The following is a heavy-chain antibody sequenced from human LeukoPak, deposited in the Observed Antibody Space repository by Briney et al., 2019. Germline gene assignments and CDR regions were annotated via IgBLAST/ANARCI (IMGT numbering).Heavy chain of an antibody. CDR2: IDHRGSS. J-gene: IGHJ4*03. CDR3: ATRSSTLTAARCFDD. CDR1: GESFSAYF. V-gene: IGHV4-34*01. D-gene: IGHD6-6*01. Sequence: SETLSLTCAVHGESFSAYFWSWIPQAPGKGLEWIGEIDHRGSSNYNPPLKSRATISVDTSKNHFSLSLTSVTAADTAVYYCATRSSTLTAARCFDDWGQGTVVTVSS.